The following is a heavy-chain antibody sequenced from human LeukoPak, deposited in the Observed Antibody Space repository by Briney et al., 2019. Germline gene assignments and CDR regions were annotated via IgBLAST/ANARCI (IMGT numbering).Heavy chain of an antibody. D-gene: IGHD5-18*01. V-gene: IGHV4-34*01. J-gene: IGHJ6*02. CDR2: INHSGST. CDR3: ARQPPERGYSYGGDHYYYYYGMDV. CDR1: GGSFSGYY. Sequence: ASETLSLTCAVYGGSFSGYYWSWIRQPPGKGLEWIGEINHSGSTNYNPSLKSRVTISVDTSKNQFSLKLSSVTAADTAVYYCARQPPERGYSYGGDHYYYYYGMDVWGQGTTVTVSS.